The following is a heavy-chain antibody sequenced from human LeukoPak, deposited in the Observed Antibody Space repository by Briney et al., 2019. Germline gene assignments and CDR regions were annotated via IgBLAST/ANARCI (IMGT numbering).Heavy chain of an antibody. V-gene: IGHV4-59*01. J-gene: IGHJ4*02. Sequence: SETLSLTCTVSGGSISSYYWSWIRQPPGKGLEWIVYIYYSGSTDYSPSLKSRVTISVDTSKNQFSLKLSSVTAADTAVYYCARRTRGTYQFDYWGQGTLVTVSS. CDR3: ARRTRGTYQFDY. CDR1: GGSISSYY. D-gene: IGHD1-7*01. CDR2: IYYSGST.